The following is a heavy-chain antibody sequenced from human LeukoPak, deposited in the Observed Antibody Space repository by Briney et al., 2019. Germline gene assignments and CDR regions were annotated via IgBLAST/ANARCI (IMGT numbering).Heavy chain of an antibody. V-gene: IGHV4-59*01. Sequence: SETQSLTCTVSGGSISSYYWSWIRQPPGKGLEWIGYIYYSGSTNYNPSLKSRVTISVDTSKNQFSLKLSSVTAADTAVYYCARAIWPQYYFDYWGQGTLVTVSS. D-gene: IGHD2-21*01. CDR3: ARAIWPQYYFDY. CDR1: GGSISSYY. CDR2: IYYSGST. J-gene: IGHJ4*02.